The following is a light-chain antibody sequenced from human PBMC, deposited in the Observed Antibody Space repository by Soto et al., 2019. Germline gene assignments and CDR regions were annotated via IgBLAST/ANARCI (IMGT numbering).Light chain of an antibody. V-gene: IGKV3-20*01. Sequence: EIVLTQSPGTLSLSPGERATVSCRASQSVGGSSLAWYQQRPGQAPRLLIYGVSTRATGTPDRFSGSGSGTEFTLTIRRLEPEDFAVYFCQHYVYPQWTFGPGTKVDIK. CDR1: QSVGGSS. J-gene: IGKJ1*01. CDR2: GVS. CDR3: QHYVYPQWT.